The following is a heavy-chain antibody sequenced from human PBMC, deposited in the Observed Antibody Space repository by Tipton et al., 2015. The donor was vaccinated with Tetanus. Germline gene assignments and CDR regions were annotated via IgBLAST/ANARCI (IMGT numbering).Heavy chain of an antibody. CDR2: IGTAGDT. V-gene: IGHV3-13*01. CDR1: GFTLSTYD. CDR3: ARGSAGSPMDV. Sequence: SLRLSCAASGFTLSTYDIHWVRQPPGKGPEWVSGIGTAGDTHYSGSVKGRFTISRENVKNSLSLQLNNLRVGDTAVYYCARGSAGSPMDVWGQGTTVTVSS. J-gene: IGHJ6*02.